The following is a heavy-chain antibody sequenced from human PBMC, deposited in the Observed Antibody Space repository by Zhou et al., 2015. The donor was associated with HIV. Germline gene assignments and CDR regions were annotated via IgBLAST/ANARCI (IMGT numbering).Heavy chain of an antibody. J-gene: IGHJ6*03. V-gene: IGHV3-48*01. CDR2: ISGSGTTT. CDR1: GFTFSSYS. CDR3: ARLRITIFGVVKDSSSYYMDV. Sequence: EVQLVESGGDLVRPGGSLRLSCAASGFTFSSYSMNWVRQAAGKGLEWVSHISGSGTTTYYADSLKGRFTISRDNAKNSVYMQMNSLRAGDTAVYYCARLRITIFGVVKDSSSYYMDVWGKGTTVTVSS. D-gene: IGHD3-3*01.